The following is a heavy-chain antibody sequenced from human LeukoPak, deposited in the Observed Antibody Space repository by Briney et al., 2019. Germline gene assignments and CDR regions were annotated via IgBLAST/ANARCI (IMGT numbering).Heavy chain of an antibody. CDR2: IYYSGST. CDR1: GGSISSYY. V-gene: IGHV4-59*01. Sequence: PSETLSLTCTVSGGSISSYYWSWIRQPPGEGLEWIGYIYYSGSTNYNPSLKSRVTISVDTSKNQFSLKLSSVTAADTAVYYCASWGTEENYYYYMDVWGKGTTVTVSS. D-gene: IGHD3-16*01. J-gene: IGHJ6*03. CDR3: ASWGTEENYYYYMDV.